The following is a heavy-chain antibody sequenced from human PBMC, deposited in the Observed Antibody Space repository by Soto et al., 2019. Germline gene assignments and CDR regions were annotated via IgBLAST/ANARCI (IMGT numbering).Heavy chain of an antibody. CDR2: ISGSGGST. D-gene: IGHD5-18*01. V-gene: IGHV3-23*01. J-gene: IGHJ4*02. Sequence: EVQLLESGGGLVQPGGSLRLSCAASGFTFSSHAMNWVRQAPGKGLDWVSDISGSGGSTYYAGSVKGRFTISRDNSKNTLYLQMNSLRAEDTALYYCAKDRGYSYGYGFDSWGQGTLVTVSS. CDR3: AKDRGYSYGYGFDS. CDR1: GFTFSSHA.